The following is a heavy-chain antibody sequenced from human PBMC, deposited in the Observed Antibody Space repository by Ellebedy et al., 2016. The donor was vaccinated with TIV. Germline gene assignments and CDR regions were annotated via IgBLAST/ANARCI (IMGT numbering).Heavy chain of an antibody. Sequence: GGSLRLSXAASGFTFSGSAMHWVRQASGKGLEWVGRIRSKANSYATAYAASVKGRFTISRDDSKNTAYLQMNSLKTEDTAVYYCTRRVAVGLDYWGQGTLVTVSS. V-gene: IGHV3-73*01. CDR2: IRSKANSYAT. J-gene: IGHJ4*02. CDR1: GFTFSGSA. CDR3: TRRVAVGLDY. D-gene: IGHD6-19*01.